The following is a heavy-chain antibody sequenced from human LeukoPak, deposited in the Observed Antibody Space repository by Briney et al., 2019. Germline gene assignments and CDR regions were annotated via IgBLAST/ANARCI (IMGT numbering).Heavy chain of an antibody. CDR1: GFTVSSNY. V-gene: IGHV3-53*01. CDR3: ARDRGVMTTDAFDI. D-gene: IGHD3-10*01. Sequence: PGGSLRLSCAASGFTVSSNYMSWVRQAPGKGLEWVSIIYSGGSTYYADSVKGRFTISRDNAKNSLYLQMNSLRAEDTAVYYCARDRGVMTTDAFDIWGQGTMVTVSS. J-gene: IGHJ3*02. CDR2: IYSGGST.